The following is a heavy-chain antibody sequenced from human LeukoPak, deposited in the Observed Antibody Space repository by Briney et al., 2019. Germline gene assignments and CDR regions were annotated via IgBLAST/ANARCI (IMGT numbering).Heavy chain of an antibody. CDR3: ARGPYSGYDWGFDY. Sequence: PSETLSLTCAVYGGSFSGYYWSWIRQPPGKGLEWIGEINHSGSTNYNPSLKSRVTISVDTSKNQFSLKLSSVTAADTAVYYCARGPYSGYDWGFDYWGQGTLVTVSS. V-gene: IGHV4-34*01. J-gene: IGHJ4*02. CDR1: GGSFSGYY. CDR2: INHSGST. D-gene: IGHD5-12*01.